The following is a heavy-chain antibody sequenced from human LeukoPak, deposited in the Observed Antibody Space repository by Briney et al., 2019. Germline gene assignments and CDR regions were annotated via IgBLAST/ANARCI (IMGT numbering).Heavy chain of an antibody. CDR2: IYNSGST. CDR1: GGSISSYY. V-gene: IGHV4-4*09. CDR3: ARLRVPHAFDI. J-gene: IGHJ3*02. Sequence: SETLSLTCTVSGGSISSYYWSWIRQPPGKGLEWIGYIYNSGSTNYNPSLKSRVTISVDTSKNQFSLKLSSVTAADTAVYYCARLRVPHAFDIWGQGTMVTVSS.